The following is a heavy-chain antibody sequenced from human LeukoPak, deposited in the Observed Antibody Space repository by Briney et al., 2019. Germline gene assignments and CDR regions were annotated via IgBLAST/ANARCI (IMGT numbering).Heavy chain of an antibody. J-gene: IGHJ3*02. CDR2: IYYSGST. V-gene: IGHV4-59*01. CDR3: AREKNDAFDI. CDR1: GGSISSYY. Sequence: SETLSLTCTVSGGSISSYYWSWIRQPPGKGLEWIGYIYYSGSTNYNPSLKSRVTISVDTSKNQFSLKLSSVTAADTAVYYCAREKNDAFDIWGQGTMVTVSS.